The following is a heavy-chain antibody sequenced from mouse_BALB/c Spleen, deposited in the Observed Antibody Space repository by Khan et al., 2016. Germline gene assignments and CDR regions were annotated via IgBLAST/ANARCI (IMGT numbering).Heavy chain of an antibody. CDR2: ISYDGSN. CDR1: GYSITSGYY. Sequence: EVQLQESGPGLVKPSQSLSLTCSVTGYSITSGYYWNWIRQFPGNKLEWMGYISYDGSNNYNPSLKNRISIPRDTSKNTFFLKLISVTTEDTATYYCARDGNCWFAYWGQGTLVTVSA. V-gene: IGHV3-6*02. D-gene: IGHD2-1*01. CDR3: ARDGNCWFAY. J-gene: IGHJ3*01.